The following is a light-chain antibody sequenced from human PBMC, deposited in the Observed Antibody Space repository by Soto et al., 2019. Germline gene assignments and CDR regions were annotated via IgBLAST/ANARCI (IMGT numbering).Light chain of an antibody. CDR2: DNT. V-gene: IGLV1-40*01. Sequence: QSVLTHPPSMSGAPGQRVTMSCTGSSSNLGAGYDVHWYQRLPGAAPKLLIYDNTHRPSGVPNRFSGSKSGTSASLAITGLQAEDEADYYCQSYDSGLSGHWVFGGGTKLTVL. CDR1: SSNLGAGYD. CDR3: QSYDSGLSGHWV. J-gene: IGLJ3*02.